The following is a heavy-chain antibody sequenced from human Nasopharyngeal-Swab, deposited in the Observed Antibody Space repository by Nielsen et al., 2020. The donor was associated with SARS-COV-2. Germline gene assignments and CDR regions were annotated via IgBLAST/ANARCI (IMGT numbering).Heavy chain of an antibody. Sequence: ASVKVSCKASGYTFTSYYIHWVRQAPGQGLEWMGIINPSVSSATYAQRFEGRVTMTRDTSTNTVYMELSSLRSEDTAVYYCARDRGYCSGGSCYLDDSWGQGTLVTVSS. V-gene: IGHV1-46*01. CDR3: ARDRGYCSGGSCYLDDS. CDR1: GYTFTSYY. CDR2: INPSVSSA. D-gene: IGHD2-15*01. J-gene: IGHJ4*02.